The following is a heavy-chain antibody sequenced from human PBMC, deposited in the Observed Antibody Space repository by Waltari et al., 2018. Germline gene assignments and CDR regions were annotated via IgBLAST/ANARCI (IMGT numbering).Heavy chain of an antibody. CDR1: GGSFSGYY. CDR2: INNSGST. V-gene: IGHV4-34*01. CDR3: ARGVGPAAGTSD. D-gene: IGHD6-13*01. J-gene: IGHJ4*02. Sequence: QVQLQQWGAGLLKPSETLSLTCAVYGGSFSGYYWSWIRQTPGQGLEWVGGINNSGSTNTTPSVKSRVTISVDTSKNQFSLKLISVTAADTAVYYCARGVGPAAGTSDWGQGTLVTVSS.